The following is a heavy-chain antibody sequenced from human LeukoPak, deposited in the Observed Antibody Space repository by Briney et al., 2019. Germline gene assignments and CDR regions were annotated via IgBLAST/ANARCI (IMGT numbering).Heavy chain of an antibody. CDR3: ARAGPGNWNGGFYFDY. Sequence: PGGSLRLSCAATGLSVSSNFMSWVRQAPGKGLEWVSVIYGGGSTYYADSVKGRFTISRDNSKNTLYLQMNSLRAEDTAVYYCARAGPGNWNGGFYFDYWGQGTLVTVSS. CDR2: IYGGGST. V-gene: IGHV3-53*01. J-gene: IGHJ4*02. D-gene: IGHD1-1*01. CDR1: GLSVSSNF.